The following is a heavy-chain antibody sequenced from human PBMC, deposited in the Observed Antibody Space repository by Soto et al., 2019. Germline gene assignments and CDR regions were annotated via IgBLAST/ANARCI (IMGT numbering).Heavy chain of an antibody. CDR2: ISWNSGSI. Sequence: EVQLVESGGGLVQPGRSLRLSCAASGFTFDDYAMHWVRQAPGKGLEWVSGISWNSGSIGYADSVKGRFTISRDNAKNSLYLQMNGLSAEDTALYYCAKEVGEVYSGGRCYSHAFDFWGQGTMVTVSS. D-gene: IGHD2-15*01. CDR1: GFTFDDYA. CDR3: AKEVGEVYSGGRCYSHAFDF. J-gene: IGHJ3*01. V-gene: IGHV3-9*01.